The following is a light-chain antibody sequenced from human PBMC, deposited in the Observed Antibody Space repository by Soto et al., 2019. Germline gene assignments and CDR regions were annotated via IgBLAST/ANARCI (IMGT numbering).Light chain of an antibody. J-gene: IGKJ1*01. Sequence: DIEMRQCAATGAASIVERGTITCRASQTISSWLAWYQQKPGKAPKLLIYKASTLKSGVPSRFSGSGSGTEFTLTISSLPPADFATYHCHHYNRYSEAFGQGTKVDI. CDR3: HHYNRYSEA. CDR2: KAS. V-gene: IGKV1-5*03. CDR1: QTISSW.